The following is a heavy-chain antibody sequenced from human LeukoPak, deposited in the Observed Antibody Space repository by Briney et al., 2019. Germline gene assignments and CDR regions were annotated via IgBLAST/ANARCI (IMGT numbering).Heavy chain of an antibody. CDR1: GGSISSYY. J-gene: IGHJ3*02. D-gene: IGHD3-10*01. V-gene: IGHV4-59*01. Sequence: PSETLSLTCTVSGGSISSYYWSWIRQPPGKGLEWIGYIYYSGSTNYNPSLKSRVTISVDTSKNQFSLKLSSVTAADTAVYYCARAGVWFGELGAFDIWGQGTMVTVSS. CDR3: ARAGVWFGELGAFDI. CDR2: IYYSGST.